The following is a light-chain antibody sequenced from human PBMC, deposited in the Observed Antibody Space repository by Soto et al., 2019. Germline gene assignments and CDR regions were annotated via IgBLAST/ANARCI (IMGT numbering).Light chain of an antibody. CDR3: QQYGSSIT. J-gene: IGKJ5*01. V-gene: IGKV3-20*01. Sequence: DIVLTQSPGTLSLSQGARSTLSCRASQSVPRSYLAWYQQKPGQAPRLLIYGTSSRATGIPDRFSGSGSGTDFTLTISRLEPEDFAVFYCQQYGSSITFGQGTRLEIK. CDR2: GTS. CDR1: QSVPRSY.